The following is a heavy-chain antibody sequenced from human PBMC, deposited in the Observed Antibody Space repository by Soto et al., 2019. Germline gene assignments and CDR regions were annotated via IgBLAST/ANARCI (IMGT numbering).Heavy chain of an antibody. V-gene: IGHV3-73*01. J-gene: IGHJ5*02. D-gene: IGHD5-18*01. CDR1: GFTFSGSA. Sequence: GGSLRLSCAASGFTFSGSAMHLVRQASGKGLEWVGRIRSKANSYATAYAASVKGRFTISRDDSKNTAYLQMNSLKTEDTAVYYCTPTLGYSYFEDHWFDPWGQGTLVTVSS. CDR3: TPTLGYSYFEDHWFDP. CDR2: IRSKANSYAT.